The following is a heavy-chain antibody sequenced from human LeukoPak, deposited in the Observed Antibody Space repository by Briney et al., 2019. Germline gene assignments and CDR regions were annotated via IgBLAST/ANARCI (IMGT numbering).Heavy chain of an antibody. V-gene: IGHV4-59*08. Sequence: SETLSLTCTVSGGSISGYFWSWIRQSPGKGLEWIGYIYYSGSTNYNPSLKSRVTISVDTSKNQFSLKLSSVTAADTAVYYCARRGYSSGWYYFDFWGQGTLVTVSS. CDR2: IYYSGST. D-gene: IGHD6-19*01. CDR3: ARRGYSSGWYYFDF. CDR1: GGSISGYF. J-gene: IGHJ4*02.